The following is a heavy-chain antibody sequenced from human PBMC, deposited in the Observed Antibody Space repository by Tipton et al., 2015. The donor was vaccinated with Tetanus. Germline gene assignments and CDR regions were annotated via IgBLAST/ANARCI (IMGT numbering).Heavy chain of an antibody. CDR3: ARRQWDVLGTIDY. CDR1: GGSISSSSYY. V-gene: IGHV4-39*01. J-gene: IGHJ4*02. Sequence: TLSLTCTVSGGSISSSSYYWGWIRQPPGKGLEWIGSIYYSGSTYYNPSLKSRVTISVDTSKNQFSLKLSSVTAADTAVYYCARRQWDVLGTIDYWGQGTLVTVPS. D-gene: IGHD1-26*01. CDR2: IYYSGST.